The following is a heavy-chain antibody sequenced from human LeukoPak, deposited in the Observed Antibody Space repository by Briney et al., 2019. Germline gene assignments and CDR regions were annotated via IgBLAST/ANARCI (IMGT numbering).Heavy chain of an antibody. CDR1: GFAFSDYY. V-gene: IGHV3-11*01. D-gene: IGHD3-10*01. CDR2: ITSSGRTT. CDR3: AREGRPGAFDP. Sequence: GWSLRLSCAASGFAFSDYYMSWIRQAPGKGLEGVSYITSSGRTTQCADSVKGRFTISRDNAKNSLYLQVNSLRAEDTAVYYCAREGRPGAFDPWGQGTLVTVSS. J-gene: IGHJ5*02.